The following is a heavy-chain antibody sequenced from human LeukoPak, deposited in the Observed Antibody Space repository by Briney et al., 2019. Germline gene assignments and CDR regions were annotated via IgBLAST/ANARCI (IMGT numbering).Heavy chain of an antibody. CDR3: AREEFEKGYDSSGYYLFDY. CDR2: IYYSGCT. D-gene: IGHD3-22*01. CDR1: GGSISSYY. V-gene: IGHV4-59*01. J-gene: IGHJ4*02. Sequence: PSETLSLTCTGSGGSISSYYWSWIRQPPGKGLEWIGYIYYSGCTNYNPSLKSRVTLSVDTSKNQFSLKLSSVTAADTAVYYCAREEFEKGYDSSGYYLFDYWGQGSLVTVSS.